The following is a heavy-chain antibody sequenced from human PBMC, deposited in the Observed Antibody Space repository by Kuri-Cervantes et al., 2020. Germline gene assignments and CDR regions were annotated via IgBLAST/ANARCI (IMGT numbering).Heavy chain of an antibody. CDR3: ARGRNRYYDYIWGSYRYVAFDI. J-gene: IGHJ3*02. V-gene: IGHV4-39*07. CDR1: GGSISSSSYY. Sequence: ESLKISCTVSGGSISSSSYYWGWIRQPPGKGLEWIGSIYYSGSTYYNPSLKSRVTISVDTSKNQFSLKLSSVTAADTAVYYCARGRNRYYDYIWGSYRYVAFDIWGQGTMVTVSS. CDR2: IYYSGST. D-gene: IGHD3-16*02.